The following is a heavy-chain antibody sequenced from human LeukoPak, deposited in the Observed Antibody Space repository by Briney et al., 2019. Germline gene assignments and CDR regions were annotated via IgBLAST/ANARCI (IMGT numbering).Heavy chain of an antibody. V-gene: IGHV3-48*03. Sequence: PGGPLRLSCAASGFTFSSYEMNWVRQAPGKGLEWVSYISSSGSTIYYADSVKGRFTISRDNSKNTLYLQMDSLRVEDTAVYYCAKIIGGTIYPFAYWGQGTLDTVSS. CDR3: AKIIGGTIYPFAY. J-gene: IGHJ4*02. CDR2: ISSSGSTI. CDR1: GFTFSSYE. D-gene: IGHD1-1*01.